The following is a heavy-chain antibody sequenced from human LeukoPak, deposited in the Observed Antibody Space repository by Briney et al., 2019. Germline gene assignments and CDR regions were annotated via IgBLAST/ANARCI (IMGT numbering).Heavy chain of an antibody. J-gene: IGHJ4*02. CDR1: GYTFTGYY. Sequence: GASVKVSCKXSGYTFTGYYMHWVRQAPGQGLEWMGRINPNSGGTNYSQKFQGRVTMTRDTSISTAYMELSRLRSDDTAVYYCARLAVAGNFDYWGQGTLVTVSS. CDR3: ARLAVAGNFDY. V-gene: IGHV1-2*06. D-gene: IGHD6-19*01. CDR2: INPNSGGT.